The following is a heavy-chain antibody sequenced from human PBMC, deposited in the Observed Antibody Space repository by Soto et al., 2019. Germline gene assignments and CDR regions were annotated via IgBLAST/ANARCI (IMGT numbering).Heavy chain of an antibody. CDR3: ARDRSNSPDLLDS. V-gene: IGHV4-30-4*01. CDR2: VYYTGST. J-gene: IGHJ4*02. D-gene: IGHD1-1*01. Sequence: QVQLQESGPGLVKPSQTLSLTCSVSGGSIISDEYYWTWIRQPPGGGLEWIGHVYYTGSTSYSPALKSRLTISVDTSKNQFSLRLNSVSAADTAVYYCARDRSNSPDLLDSWGRGTLVTVSS. CDR1: GGSIISDEYY.